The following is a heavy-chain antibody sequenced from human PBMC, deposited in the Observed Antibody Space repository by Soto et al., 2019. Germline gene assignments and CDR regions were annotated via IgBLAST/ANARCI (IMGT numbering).Heavy chain of an antibody. V-gene: IGHV3-15*07. Sequence: GGSLRLSCAASGFTFSHAWMNWVRQAPGKGLEWVGRIKSKNDGGTTEYAAPVKDKFTISRDDSKNTLYLQMNSLKTEDTAVYYCTTLLLWFGPDSYDIWGHGTMVTVSS. CDR1: GFTFSHAW. CDR3: TTLLLWFGPDSYDI. CDR2: IKSKNDGGTT. D-gene: IGHD3-10*01. J-gene: IGHJ3*02.